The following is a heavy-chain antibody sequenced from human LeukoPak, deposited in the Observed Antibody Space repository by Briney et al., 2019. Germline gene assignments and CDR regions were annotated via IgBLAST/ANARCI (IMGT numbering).Heavy chain of an antibody. Sequence: ASVKVSCKASGYTLTSYGISWVRQAPGQELVCLGWTNTYNGNTNYAQNFQGRVTMTIDTSTNTAYMELRSLRSDDTAVYHCVRVSSSRGKLDAFDIWGQGTMVTVSS. V-gene: IGHV1-18*01. CDR3: VRVSSSRGKLDAFDI. CDR1: GYTLTSYG. J-gene: IGHJ3*02. CDR2: TNTYNGNT. D-gene: IGHD6-6*01.